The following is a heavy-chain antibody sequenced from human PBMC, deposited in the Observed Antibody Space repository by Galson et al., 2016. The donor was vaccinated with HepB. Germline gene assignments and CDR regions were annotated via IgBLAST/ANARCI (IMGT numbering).Heavy chain of an antibody. D-gene: IGHD3-22*01. CDR2: ISGRGGST. Sequence: SLRLSCAASGLSFSTYGMSWVRQAPGKGLEWVSGISGRGGSTFYAEAVKGRFTISRDNSKNTLYLQMNSLRAEDTALYYCAKDYFSESSGLFFGGFFDSWGQGTLVTVSS. CDR1: GLSFSTYG. V-gene: IGHV3-23*01. J-gene: IGHJ4*02. CDR3: AKDYFSESSGLFFGGFFDS.